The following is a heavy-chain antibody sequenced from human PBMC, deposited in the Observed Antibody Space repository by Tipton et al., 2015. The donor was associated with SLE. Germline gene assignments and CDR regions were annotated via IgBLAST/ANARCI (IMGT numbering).Heavy chain of an antibody. D-gene: IGHD3-16*01. V-gene: IGHV3-30*02. CDR3: AGGTGAYFDH. J-gene: IGHJ4*02. Sequence: WIRQPPGKGLEWVAFIRADGSNKDYADSVKGRFTISRDNSKNTLYLQMNRLRVEDTAVYYCAGGTGAYFDHWGQGTLVTVSS. CDR2: IRADGSNK.